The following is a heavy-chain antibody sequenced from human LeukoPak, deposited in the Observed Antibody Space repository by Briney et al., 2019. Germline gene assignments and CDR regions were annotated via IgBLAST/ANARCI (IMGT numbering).Heavy chain of an antibody. CDR2: IYYSGST. CDR3: ARGRLLYGGNSPFDY. J-gene: IGHJ4*02. D-gene: IGHD4-23*01. V-gene: IGHV4-59*01. CDR1: GGSISSYY. Sequence: PSETLSLTCTVSGGSISSYYWSWIRQPPGKGLERIGYIYYSGSTNYNPSLKSRVTISVDTSKNQFSLKLSSVTAADTAVYYCARGRLLYGGNSPFDYWGQGTLVTVSS.